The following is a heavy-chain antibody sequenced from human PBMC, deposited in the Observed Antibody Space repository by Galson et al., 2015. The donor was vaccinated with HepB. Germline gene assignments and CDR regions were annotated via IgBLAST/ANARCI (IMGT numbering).Heavy chain of an antibody. CDR3: AREDTAMVTRNFDY. D-gene: IGHD5-18*01. V-gene: IGHV3-30-3*01. CDR1: GFTFSSYA. CDR2: ISYDGSNK. J-gene: IGHJ4*02. Sequence: SLRLSCAASGFTFSSYAMHWVRQAPGKGLEWVAVISYDGSNKYYADSVKGRFTISRDNSKNTLYLQMNSLRAEDTAVYYCAREDTAMVTRNFDYWGQGTLVTVSS.